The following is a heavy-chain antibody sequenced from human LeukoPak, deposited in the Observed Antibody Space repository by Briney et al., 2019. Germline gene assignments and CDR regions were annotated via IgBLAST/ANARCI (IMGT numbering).Heavy chain of an antibody. Sequence: GGTLRLSCAASGFTFYNYGISWVRQAPGKGLEWLTGISGSGGSTYYADSVKGRFTISRDNSKNTLYLQMNSLRAEDTAVYYCAKDMRYCSSTSCYSIYYYYMDVWGKGTTVTVSS. CDR3: AKDMRYCSSTSCYSIYYYYMDV. D-gene: IGHD2-2*02. J-gene: IGHJ6*03. CDR2: ISGSGGST. CDR1: GFTFYNYG. V-gene: IGHV3-23*01.